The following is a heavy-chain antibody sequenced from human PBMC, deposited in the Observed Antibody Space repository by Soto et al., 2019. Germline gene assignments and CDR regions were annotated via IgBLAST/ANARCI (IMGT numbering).Heavy chain of an antibody. Sequence: SETLSLTCAVYGGSFSGYHWSWIRQPPGKGLERIGEINHSGSTNYNPSLQSRVTISINTSKNQFSPKVSSVTAADTAVYYCARDLWGYCGADCYPLDVWGQGTTVTVSS. J-gene: IGHJ6*02. CDR3: ARDLWGYCGADCYPLDV. CDR1: GGSFSGYH. V-gene: IGHV4-34*01. D-gene: IGHD2-21*02. CDR2: INHSGST.